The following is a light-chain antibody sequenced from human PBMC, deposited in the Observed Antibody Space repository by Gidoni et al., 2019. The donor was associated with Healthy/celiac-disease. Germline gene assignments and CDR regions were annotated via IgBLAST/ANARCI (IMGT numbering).Light chain of an antibody. CDR2: DAS. Sequence: EIVLTQSPATLSLSPGERATLSCRASQSVSSYLAWYQQKPGQAPRLLIYDASNKATGIPARFSGSGSETDFTLTSSSLEPEDFAVYYCQQRSNWPLTFGPGTKVDIK. V-gene: IGKV3-11*01. CDR3: QQRSNWPLT. J-gene: IGKJ3*01. CDR1: QSVSSY.